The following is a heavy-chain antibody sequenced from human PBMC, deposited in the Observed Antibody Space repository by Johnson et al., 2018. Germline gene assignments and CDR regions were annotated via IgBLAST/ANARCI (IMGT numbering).Heavy chain of an antibody. Sequence: QVQLQESGPGLVKPSETLSLTCTVSGGSISSYYWSWIRQPPGKGLEWIGYIYYSGSTNYNPSLKSRVTISVDTSKNQFSLKLSSVTAADTAVYYCARGKRDFPHWGQGTLVTVSS. CDR1: GGSISSYY. CDR3: ARGKRDFPH. V-gene: IGHV4-59*01. CDR2: IYYSGST. J-gene: IGHJ1*01.